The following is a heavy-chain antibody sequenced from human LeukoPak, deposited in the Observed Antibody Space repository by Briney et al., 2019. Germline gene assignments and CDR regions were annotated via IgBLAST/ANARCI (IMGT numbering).Heavy chain of an antibody. D-gene: IGHD1-26*01. CDR2: MNTNSGNT. J-gene: IGHJ4*02. CDR1: GYTFTNYY. CDR3: ARGVRVGAADFDY. Sequence: ASVKVSCKTSGYTFTNYYINWVRQATGQGLEGMGWMNTNSGNTGYAQKFKGRVIITRDISITTAYMELSSLRSEDSAVYYCARGVRVGAADFDYWGQGTLVSVS. V-gene: IGHV1-8*02.